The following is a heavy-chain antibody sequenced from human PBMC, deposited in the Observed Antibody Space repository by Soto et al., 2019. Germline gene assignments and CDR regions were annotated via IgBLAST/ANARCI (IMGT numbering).Heavy chain of an antibody. CDR1: GGSISSGGYS. CDR3: ARVPSP. V-gene: IGHV4-30-2*01. J-gene: IGHJ5*02. CDR2: IYHSGST. Sequence: HLQLQESGSGLVKPSQTLSLTCAVSGGSISSGGYSWSWIRQPPGKGLEWIGYIYHSGSTYYNPSLKSRVTISVDRSKNQFSLKLSFVTAADTAVYYCARVPSPWGQGTLVTVSS.